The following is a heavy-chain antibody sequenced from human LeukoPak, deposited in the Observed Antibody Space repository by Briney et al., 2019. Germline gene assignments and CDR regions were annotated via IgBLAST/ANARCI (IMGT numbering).Heavy chain of an antibody. CDR2: IYYSGST. D-gene: IGHD6-19*01. Sequence: SETLSLTCTVSGGSISSSSYYWGWIRQPPGKGLEWIGSIYYSGSTYYNPSLKSRVTISVDTSKNQFSLKLSSVTAADTAVYHCARPQYSSGWNNWFDPWGQGTLVTVSS. CDR3: ARPQYSSGWNNWFDP. J-gene: IGHJ5*02. V-gene: IGHV4-39*01. CDR1: GGSISSSSYY.